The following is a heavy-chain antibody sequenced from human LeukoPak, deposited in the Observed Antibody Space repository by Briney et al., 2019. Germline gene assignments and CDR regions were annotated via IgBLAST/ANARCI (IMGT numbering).Heavy chain of an antibody. D-gene: IGHD3-3*01. CDR3: ARDSITIGI. CDR2: INHSGST. Sequence: PSETLSLTCAVYGGSFSGYYWSWIRQPPGKGLEWIGEINHSGSTNYNPSLKSRVTISVDTSKNQFSRKLSSVTAADTAVYYCARDSITIGIWGQGTMVTVSS. J-gene: IGHJ3*02. CDR1: GGSFSGYY. V-gene: IGHV4-34*01.